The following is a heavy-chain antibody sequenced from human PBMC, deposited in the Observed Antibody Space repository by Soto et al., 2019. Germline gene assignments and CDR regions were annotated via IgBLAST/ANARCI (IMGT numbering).Heavy chain of an antibody. D-gene: IGHD3-9*01. V-gene: IGHV4-4*02. CDR2: IYHSGST. J-gene: IGHJ4*02. Sequence: PSETLSLTCAVSSGSISSSNWWSWVRQPPGKGLEWIGEIYHSGSTNYNPSLRSRVTISVDKSKNQFSLKLSSVTAADTAVYYCARAGYDILTGPYYFDYWGQGTLVTVSS. CDR1: SGSISSSNW. CDR3: ARAGYDILTGPYYFDY.